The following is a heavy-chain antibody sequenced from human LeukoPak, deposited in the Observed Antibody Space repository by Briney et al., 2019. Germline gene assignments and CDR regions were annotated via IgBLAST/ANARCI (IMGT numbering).Heavy chain of an antibody. CDR3: ARGGSGYYQNWFDP. CDR2: ISSSSSYI. J-gene: IGHJ5*02. CDR1: GFTFSSYS. V-gene: IGHV3-21*01. Sequence: GGSLRLSCAASGFTFSSYSMNWVRQAPGKGLEWVSSISSSSSYIYYADSVKGRFTISRDNAKNSLYLQMNSLRAEDTAVYYCARGGSGYYQNWFDPWGQGTLVTVSS. D-gene: IGHD3-3*01.